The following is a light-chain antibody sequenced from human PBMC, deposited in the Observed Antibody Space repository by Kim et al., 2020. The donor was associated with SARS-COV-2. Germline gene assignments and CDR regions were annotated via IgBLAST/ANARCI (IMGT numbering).Light chain of an antibody. CDR3: TSRDSNDNVV. CDR2: GKN. J-gene: IGLJ2*01. Sequence: SSELTQDPAVSVALGQTIRITCQGDSLRSYYATWYQQKPGQAPILVIYGKNNRPSGFPDRFSGSSSGNTASLTITGTQAGDEADYYCTSRDSNDNVVFGG. V-gene: IGLV3-19*01. CDR1: SLRSYY.